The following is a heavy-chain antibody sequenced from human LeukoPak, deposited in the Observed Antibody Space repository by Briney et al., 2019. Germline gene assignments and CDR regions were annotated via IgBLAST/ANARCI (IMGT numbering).Heavy chain of an antibody. Sequence: GASVKVSCKASGGTFSSYSLSWVRQAPGQGLEWMGGIIPIFGTANYAQKFQGRVTITADKSTSTAYMELSSLRSEDTAVYYCASQPMTTVTTLGYWGQGTLVTVSS. D-gene: IGHD4-11*01. CDR1: GGTFSSYS. CDR3: ASQPMTTVTTLGY. V-gene: IGHV1-69*06. J-gene: IGHJ4*02. CDR2: IIPIFGTA.